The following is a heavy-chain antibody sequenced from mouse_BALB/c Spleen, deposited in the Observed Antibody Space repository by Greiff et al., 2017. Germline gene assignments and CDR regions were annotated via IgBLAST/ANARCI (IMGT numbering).Heavy chain of an antibody. V-gene: IGHV5-6*01. CDR2: ISSGGSYT. CDR1: GFTFSSYG. J-gene: IGHJ4*01. D-gene: IGHD3-1*01. Sequence: EVQRVESGGDLVKPGGSLKLSCAASGFTFSSYGMSWVRQTPDKRLEWVATISSGGSYTYYPDSVKGRFTISRDNAKNTLYLQMSSLKSEDTAMYYCARESSGSYAMDYWGQGTSVTVSS. CDR3: ARESSGSYAMDY.